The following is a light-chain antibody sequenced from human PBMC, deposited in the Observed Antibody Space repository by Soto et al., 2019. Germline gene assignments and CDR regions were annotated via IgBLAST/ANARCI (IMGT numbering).Light chain of an antibody. V-gene: IGLV2-14*03. CDR3: SSYTTFSTLG. J-gene: IGLJ2*01. CDR1: SSDIGAYNY. Sequence: QSALTQPASVSGSPGQSITITCTGTSSDIGAYNYVSWYQHHPGKAPKLMIYDVSARPSGVSDRFSGSKSGNTASLTISGLQAEDEADYYCSSYTTFSTLGFGGGTQLTVL. CDR2: DVS.